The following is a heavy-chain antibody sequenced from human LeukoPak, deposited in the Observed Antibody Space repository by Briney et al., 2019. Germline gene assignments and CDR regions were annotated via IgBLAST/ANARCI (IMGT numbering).Heavy chain of an antibody. CDR2: ISSSSGYI. V-gene: IGHV3-21*01. J-gene: IGHJ4*02. Sequence: KPGGSLRLSCAASGFTFSSYAMSWVRQAPGKGLEWVSSISSSSGYIYYGDSVKGRFTISRDNAKNSLYLQMNSLRAEDTVVYYCARDSASGGSSDYWGQGTLVTVSS. D-gene: IGHD2-15*01. CDR1: GFTFSSYA. CDR3: ARDSASGGSSDY.